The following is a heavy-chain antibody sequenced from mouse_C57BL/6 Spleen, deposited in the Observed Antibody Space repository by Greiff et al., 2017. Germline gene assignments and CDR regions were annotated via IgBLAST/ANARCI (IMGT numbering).Heavy chain of an antibody. Sequence: EVQLLESGRGLVKPGGSLKISCAASGFAFSSSAMSWVRQSPGKGLEWVGSISDGDGDTYYPGNVKGRFTISRDNAKNNLYMQISHLTSEDTAMYYCASSGSTWFDYWGQGTMVTVSA. D-gene: IGHD3-2*02. J-gene: IGHJ3*01. V-gene: IGHV5-4*01. CDR3: ASSGSTWFDY. CDR2: ISDGDGDT. CDR1: GFAFSSSA.